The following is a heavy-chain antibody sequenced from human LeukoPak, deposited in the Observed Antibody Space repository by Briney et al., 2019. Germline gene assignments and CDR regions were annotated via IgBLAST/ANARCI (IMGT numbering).Heavy chain of an antibody. CDR3: ARDIGGSAYDSWYFDL. CDR2: ISSSGSTI. V-gene: IGHV3-11*01. J-gene: IGHJ2*01. Sequence: GGSLRLSCAASGFTFSDYYMSWIRQAPGKGLEWVSYISSSGSTIYYADSVKGRFTISRDNAKNSLYLQMNSLRAEDTAVYYCARDIGGSAYDSWYFDLWGHGTLVTVSS. CDR1: GFTFSDYY. D-gene: IGHD3-22*01.